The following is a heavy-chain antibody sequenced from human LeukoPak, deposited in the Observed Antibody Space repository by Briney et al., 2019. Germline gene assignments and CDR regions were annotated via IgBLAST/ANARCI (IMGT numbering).Heavy chain of an antibody. D-gene: IGHD1-1*01. CDR2: INPKSGGT. J-gene: IGHJ4*02. CDR1: GYTFTGYY. Sequence: GASVKVSCKASGYTFTGYYMHWVRQAPGQGLEWMGWINPKSGGTNYAQKFQGRVTMTRDTSISTAYMELSRLRSDDTAVYHCAANRQLGLGGFDYWGQGTLVTVSS. CDR3: AANRQLGLGGFDY. V-gene: IGHV1-2*02.